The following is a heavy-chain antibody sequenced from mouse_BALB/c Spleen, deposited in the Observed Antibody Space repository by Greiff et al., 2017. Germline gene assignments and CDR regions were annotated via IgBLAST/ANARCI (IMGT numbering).Heavy chain of an antibody. J-gene: IGHJ4*01. CDR3: TRDCNFYAMDY. Sequence: QVQLQQPGAELVRPGASVKLSCKASGYTFTSYWINWVKQRPGQGLEWIGNIYPSDSYTNYNQKFKDKATLTVDKSSSTAYMQLSSPTSEDSAVYYGTRDCNFYAMDYWGQGTSVTVSS. CDR1: GYTFTSYW. CDR2: IYPSDSYT. D-gene: IGHD2-1*01. V-gene: IGHV1-69*02.